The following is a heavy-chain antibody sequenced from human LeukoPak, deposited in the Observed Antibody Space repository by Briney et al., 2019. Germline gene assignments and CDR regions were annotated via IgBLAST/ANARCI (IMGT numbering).Heavy chain of an antibody. V-gene: IGHV4-59*12. CDR3: ARGGRPYDSSGYYRSSFDY. Sequence: SENLSLTCTVSGGSISSYYWSWIRQPPGKGLEWIGYIYYSGSTNYNPSLKSRVTISVDTSKNQFSLKLSSVTAADTAVYYCARGGRPYDSSGYYRSSFDYWGQGTLVTVSS. CDR2: IYYSGST. D-gene: IGHD3-22*01. J-gene: IGHJ4*02. CDR1: GGSISSYY.